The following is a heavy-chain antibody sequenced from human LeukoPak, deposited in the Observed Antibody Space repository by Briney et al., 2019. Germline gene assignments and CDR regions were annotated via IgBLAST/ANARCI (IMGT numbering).Heavy chain of an antibody. CDR2: ISGSGGST. V-gene: IGHV3-23*01. D-gene: IGHD4-23*01. CDR1: GFTFSTYA. Sequence: HSGGSLRLSCAASGFTFSTYAMTWVRQAPGKGLEWVSAISGSGGSTYYADSVKGRFTISRDNSKNTLYLQMNSLRAEDTAVYYCAKGRDYGGAFDIWGQGTMVTVSS. J-gene: IGHJ3*02. CDR3: AKGRDYGGAFDI.